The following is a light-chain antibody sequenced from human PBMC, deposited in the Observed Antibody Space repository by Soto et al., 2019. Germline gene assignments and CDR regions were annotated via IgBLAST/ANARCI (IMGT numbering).Light chain of an antibody. J-gene: IGKJ4*01. V-gene: IGKV3-15*01. CDR1: QSVSRD. CDR3: QQNNKWPPVT. Sequence: EIVMTQSPATVSVSPGEGVTLSCRASQSVSRDLAWYPQNPGQAPRLLIYGASTRASGVPARFSGSGSGTDFPRTFSSLQSEDCAFNYCQQNNKWPPVTFGGGTKGAIK. CDR2: GAS.